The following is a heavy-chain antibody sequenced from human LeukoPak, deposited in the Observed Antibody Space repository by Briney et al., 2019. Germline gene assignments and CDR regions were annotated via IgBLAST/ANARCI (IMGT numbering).Heavy chain of an antibody. Sequence: ASVNVSCKASGYTFTIYGISWVRQAPGQGLEWMGWISAYNGNTNYAQKLQGRVTMTTDTSTSTAYMELRSLRSDDTAVYYCAIPLRDYEGLYYWGQGTLVTVSS. CDR3: AIPLRDYEGLYY. CDR2: ISAYNGNT. CDR1: GYTFTIYG. D-gene: IGHD4-17*01. V-gene: IGHV1-18*01. J-gene: IGHJ4*02.